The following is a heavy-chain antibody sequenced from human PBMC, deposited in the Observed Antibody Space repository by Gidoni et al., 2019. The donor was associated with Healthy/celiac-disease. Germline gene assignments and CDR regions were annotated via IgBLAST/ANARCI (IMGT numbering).Heavy chain of an antibody. CDR1: GSNFDDSA. V-gene: IGHV3-43D*04. J-gene: IGHJ4*02. CDR3: AKGTFEHFDY. Sequence: EVQLVESGGGVVQPGGSLRLSCAASGSNFDDSAMRWVRQAPGKGMEWVSLISWDGGSTYYADSAKGRFTISRDNSKNSLYLQMNSLRAEDTALYYCAKGTFEHFDYWGQGTLVTVSS. CDR2: ISWDGGST.